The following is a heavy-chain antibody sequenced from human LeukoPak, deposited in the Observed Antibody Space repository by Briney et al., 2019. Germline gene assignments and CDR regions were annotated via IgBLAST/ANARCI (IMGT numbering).Heavy chain of an antibody. CDR2: INRDGSTT. V-gene: IGHV3-74*03. Sequence: GGSLRLSCAASGFTFSNYWVHWVRQPPGKGLVWVSRINRDGSTTKYADSVKGRFTVSRDNAKNTLNLQMNSLRAEDTAVYYCARDKKSGESSEIDYWGQGTLVTVSS. CDR1: GFTFSNYW. D-gene: IGHD3-10*01. CDR3: ARDKKSGESSEIDY. J-gene: IGHJ4*02.